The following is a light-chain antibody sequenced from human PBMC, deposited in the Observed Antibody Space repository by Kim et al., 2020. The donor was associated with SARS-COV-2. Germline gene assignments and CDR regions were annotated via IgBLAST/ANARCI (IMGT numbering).Light chain of an antibody. CDR3: QQYGSSPVH. V-gene: IGKV3-20*01. J-gene: IGKJ2*01. Sequence: LAPGERATPPCRARQSVSRNYLAWYQQTPAQAPRLLIYGASSRATGIPDRFSGSGSGTDFTLTISRLEPEDFGVYYCQQYGSSPVHFGQGKKLEI. CDR2: GAS. CDR1: QSVSRNY.